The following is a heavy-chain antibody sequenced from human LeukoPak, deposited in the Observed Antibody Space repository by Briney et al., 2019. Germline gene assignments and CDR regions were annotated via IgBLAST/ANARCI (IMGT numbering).Heavy chain of an antibody. CDR1: GGSFSGYY. V-gene: IGHV4-34*01. Sequence: SETLSLTCAVYGGSFSGYYWSWIRQPPGKGLEWIGEINHSGSTNYTPSLKSRVTISVDTSKNQFSLKLSSVTAADSAVYYCARSYSNSWYFDSWGQGTLVTVSS. CDR3: ARSYSNSWYFDS. J-gene: IGHJ4*02. D-gene: IGHD6-13*01. CDR2: INHSGST.